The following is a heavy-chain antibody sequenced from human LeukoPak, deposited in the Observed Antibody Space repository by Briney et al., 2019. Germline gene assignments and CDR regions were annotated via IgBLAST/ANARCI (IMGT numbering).Heavy chain of an antibody. CDR3: ARHYRGYYRPLRALNI. CDR2: ISDSGST. Sequence: SETLSLTCTVSGDSISSYYGSWIRQPPGKGLEWIGYISDSGSTNYTPSLKSRVTMSVDTSKTQFSLKLSSLAAADTAVYYCARHYRGYYRPLRALNIWGQGTMVTVSS. J-gene: IGHJ3*02. D-gene: IGHD3-3*01. CDR1: GDSISSYY. V-gene: IGHV4-59*08.